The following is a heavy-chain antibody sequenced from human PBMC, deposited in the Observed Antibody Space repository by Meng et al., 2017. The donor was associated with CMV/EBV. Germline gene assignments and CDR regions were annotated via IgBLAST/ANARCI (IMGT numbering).Heavy chain of an antibody. CDR2: ISYDGSNK. CDR1: GFTFNSYA. J-gene: IGHJ4*02. Sequence: SCAASGFTFNSYAMHWVRQAPGKGLGWVAVISYDGSNKYYAGSVKGRFTISRDNSENTLYLQMNSLRGEDTAVYYCAKDEGLGEFVYWGQGALVTVSS. V-gene: IGHV3-30-3*01. CDR3: AKDEGLGEFVY. D-gene: IGHD3-10*01.